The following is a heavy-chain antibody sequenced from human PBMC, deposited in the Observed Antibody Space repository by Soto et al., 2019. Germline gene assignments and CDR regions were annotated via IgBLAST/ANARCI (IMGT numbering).Heavy chain of an antibody. CDR2: IYYDGTT. J-gene: IGHJ5*02. V-gene: IGHV4-31*01. Sequence: KPSATXSLTCGFPGASIKRSGYYWSWMRHSPGNVLEWIGYIYYDGTTYYNPSLKSLCTISIETSEKQIYLKLKSVTAAETDIYYCERSYCGDECYSPSWFEAWGQGTPVTVYS. CDR3: ERSYCGDECYSPSWFEA. D-gene: IGHD2-21*01. CDR1: GASIKRSGYY.